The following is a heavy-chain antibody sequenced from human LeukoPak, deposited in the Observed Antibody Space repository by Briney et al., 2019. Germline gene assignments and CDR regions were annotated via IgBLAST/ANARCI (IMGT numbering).Heavy chain of an antibody. CDR2: IYSAGTT. CDR1: GFTVSSNY. J-gene: IGHJ3*02. Sequence: PGGSLRLSCAASGFTVSSNYISWVRQAPGKGLEWVSFIYSAGTTYYTDSVKCRFTISRDNSKNTLYLQMNSLRVEDTAVYYCASQSTPVLPFDTWGQGTMVTVSS. CDR3: ASQSTPVLPFDT. V-gene: IGHV3-66*04.